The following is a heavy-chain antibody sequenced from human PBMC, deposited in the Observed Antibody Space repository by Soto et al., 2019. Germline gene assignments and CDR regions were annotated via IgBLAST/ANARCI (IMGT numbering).Heavy chain of an antibody. V-gene: IGHV3-15*01. D-gene: IGHD3-3*01. CDR1: GFTFSNAW. CDR2: IKSKADGGTT. Sequence: EVQLVESGGGLVKPGGSLRLSCAASGFTFSNAWMSWVRQAPGKGLEWVGRIKSKADGGTTDYAAPVKGRFTISRDDSNNTLYMQMNSLKTEEPAVYYCTTDYYDFWSGYSPIDHWGQGTLVTVSS. J-gene: IGHJ4*02. CDR3: TTDYYDFWSGYSPIDH.